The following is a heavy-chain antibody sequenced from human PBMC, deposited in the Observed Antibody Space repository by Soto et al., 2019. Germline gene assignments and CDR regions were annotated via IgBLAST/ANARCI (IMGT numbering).Heavy chain of an antibody. CDR3: ARDRNGGYCSSTSCLSYYYYGMDV. CDR2: INPNSGGT. V-gene: IGHV1-2*02. CDR1: GYTFTGYY. D-gene: IGHD2-2*01. J-gene: IGHJ6*02. Sequence: AAVKVSCKASGYTFTGYYMHWVRQAPGQGXEWMGWINPNSGGTNYAQKFQGRVTMTRDTSISTAYMELSRLRSDDTAVYYCARDRNGGYCSSTSCLSYYYYGMDVWGQGTTVTVSS.